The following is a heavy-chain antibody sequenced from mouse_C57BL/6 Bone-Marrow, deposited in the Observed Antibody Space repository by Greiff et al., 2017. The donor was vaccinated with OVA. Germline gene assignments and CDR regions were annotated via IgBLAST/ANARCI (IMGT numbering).Heavy chain of an antibody. D-gene: IGHD1-1*01. V-gene: IGHV14-4*01. CDR1: GFNIKDDD. CDR2: IDPENGDT. J-gene: IGHJ3*01. CDR3: TTRGSSYGGAWFAY. Sequence: EVKLQESGAELVRPGASVKLSCTASGFNIKDDDMHWVKQRPEQGLEWIGWIDPENGDTEYASKFQGKATITADTASNTAYLQLSSLTSEDTAVYYCTTRGSSYGGAWFAYWGQGTLVTVSA.